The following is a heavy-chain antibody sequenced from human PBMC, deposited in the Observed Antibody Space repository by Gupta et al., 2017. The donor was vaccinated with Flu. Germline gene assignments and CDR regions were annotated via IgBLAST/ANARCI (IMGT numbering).Heavy chain of an antibody. CDR1: GFPFSSFW. CDR3: ARDMLNFDY. Sequence: EVQLVESGGGLVQPGGSLRLSCAASGFPFSSFWMTWVRQTPGKGLEWVANIKHDGSEKHYLDSVKGRFTISRDNVNNSLFLQMNTLRAEDTAVYYCARDMLNFDYWGQGIRVTVSS. J-gene: IGHJ4*02. CDR2: IKHDGSEK. D-gene: IGHD3-10*02. V-gene: IGHV3-7*01.